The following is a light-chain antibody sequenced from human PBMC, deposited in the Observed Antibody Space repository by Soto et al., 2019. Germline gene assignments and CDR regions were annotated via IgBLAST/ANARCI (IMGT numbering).Light chain of an antibody. CDR1: QSVLYNSNKKNY. CDR3: QEYDKWPRT. Sequence: DIVMTQSPDSLAVSLGERATINCKSSQSVLYNSNKKNYLDWYQQKAGQPPKLLIYWASTRESGVTDRFSGSGSGTDFTLIIGSLQAEDVAVYYCQEYDKWPRTFGQGTKVEIK. V-gene: IGKV4-1*01. CDR2: WAS. J-gene: IGKJ1*01.